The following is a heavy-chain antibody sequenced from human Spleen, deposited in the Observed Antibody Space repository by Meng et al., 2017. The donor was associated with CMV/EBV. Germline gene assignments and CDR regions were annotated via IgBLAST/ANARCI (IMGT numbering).Heavy chain of an antibody. Sequence: SSAASVLNFSSYSMHWVRQAPGKGLEWVSAISTSSSYIYYADSVEGLFTFSHSSSKTSLYLQLHTLPSSSPSFSSCATPNVQLAFHYWGQGTLVTVSS. D-gene: IGHD6-6*01. CDR2: ISTSSSYI. J-gene: IGHJ4*02. CDR3: ATPNVQLAFHY. CDR1: VLNFSSYS. V-gene: IGHV3-21*06.